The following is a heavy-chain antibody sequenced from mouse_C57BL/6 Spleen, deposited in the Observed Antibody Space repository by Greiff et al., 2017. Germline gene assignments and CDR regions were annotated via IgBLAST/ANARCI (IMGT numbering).Heavy chain of an antibody. CDR3: ARAVDCSWYFDV. V-gene: IGHV5-12-1*01. J-gene: IGHJ1*03. D-gene: IGHD1-1*02. Sequence: EVQLEESGGGLVKPGGSLKLSCAASGFTFSSYGMCWVRQTPEKGLEWVAYISAGSSNTYYPDNVKGRFTISRDNAKSTLYLQMSSLKSEDTAMYYCARAVDCSWYFDVWGTGTTVTVSS. CDR1: GFTFSSYG. CDR2: ISAGSSNT.